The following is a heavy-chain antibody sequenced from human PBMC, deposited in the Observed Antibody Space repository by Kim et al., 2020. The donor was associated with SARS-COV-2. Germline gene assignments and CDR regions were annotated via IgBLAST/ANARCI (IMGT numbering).Heavy chain of an antibody. D-gene: IGHD6-13*01. Sequence: SVKGRFTISRDNSKNTLYLQMNSLRAEDTAVYYCAKDRAVRSSSNLVFDYWGQGTLVTVSS. J-gene: IGHJ4*02. V-gene: IGHV3-23*01. CDR3: AKDRAVRSSSNLVFDY.